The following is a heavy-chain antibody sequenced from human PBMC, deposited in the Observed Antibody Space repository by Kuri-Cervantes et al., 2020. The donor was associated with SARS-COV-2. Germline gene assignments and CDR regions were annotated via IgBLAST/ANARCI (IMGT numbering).Heavy chain of an antibody. CDR1: GFTFSSYA. J-gene: IGHJ1*01. Sequence: GGSLRLSCAASGFTFSSYAMHWVRQAPGKGLEWVAFIRYDGSNKYYADSVKGRFTISRDNSKNTLYLQMNSLRAEDTAVYYCARGRCSSTSCRRSDFQHWGQGTRGTVSS. CDR2: IRYDGSNK. CDR3: ARGRCSSTSCRRSDFQH. V-gene: IGHV3-30*02. D-gene: IGHD2-2*01.